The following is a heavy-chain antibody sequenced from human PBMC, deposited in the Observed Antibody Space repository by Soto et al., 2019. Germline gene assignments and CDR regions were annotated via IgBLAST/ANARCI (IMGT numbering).Heavy chain of an antibody. V-gene: IGHV3-74*01. CDR3: ARSVYSCSSTSCYPTYYYYGMDV. CDR2: INSDGSSP. CDR1: GFTFSSYW. J-gene: IGHJ6*02. Sequence: EVQLVESGGGLVQPGGSLRLSCAASGFTFSSYWMHWVRQAPGKGLVWVSRINSDGSSPSYADSVKGRFTISRDNAKNTLYLQMNSLTAEDTAVYYCARSVYSCSSTSCYPTYYYYGMDVWGQGTTGTVSS. D-gene: IGHD2-2*01.